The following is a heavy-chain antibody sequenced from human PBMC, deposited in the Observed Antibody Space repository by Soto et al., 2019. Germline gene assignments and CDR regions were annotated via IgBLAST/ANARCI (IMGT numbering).Heavy chain of an antibody. J-gene: IGHJ4*02. CDR1: GFTFSTFS. D-gene: IGHD6-19*01. Sequence: EVQLLESGGGSVQPGGSLRLSCAASGFTFSTFSMNWVRQAPGRGLEWISYISGGGRPISYADSVKGRFTISRDNAENSLYLQMDSLTDEDTAVYYCARDLGWAFDSWGQGTLVTVSS. V-gene: IGHV3-48*02. CDR2: ISGGGRPI. CDR3: ARDLGWAFDS.